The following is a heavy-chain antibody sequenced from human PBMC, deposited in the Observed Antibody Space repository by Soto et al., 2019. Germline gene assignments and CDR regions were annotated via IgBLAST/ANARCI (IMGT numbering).Heavy chain of an antibody. CDR1: GFTFSNAW. Sequence: GGSLRLSCAASGFTFSNAWMSWVRQAPGKGLEWVGRIKSKTDGGTTDYAAPVKGRFTISRDDSKNTLYLQMNSLKTEDTAVYYCTSTIIVGANYYFDYWGQGTLVTVSS. D-gene: IGHD1-26*01. V-gene: IGHV3-15*01. CDR2: IKSKTDGGTT. CDR3: TSTIIVGANYYFDY. J-gene: IGHJ4*02.